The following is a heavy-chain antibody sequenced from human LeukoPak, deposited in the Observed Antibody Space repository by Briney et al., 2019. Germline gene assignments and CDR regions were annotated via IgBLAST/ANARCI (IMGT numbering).Heavy chain of an antibody. CDR1: GGSISSSSYY. J-gene: IGHJ5*02. CDR3: ARNVVWQINWFDP. Sequence: SETLSLTCTVSGGSISSSSYYWGWIRQPPGKGLEWIGSIYYSGSTYYNPSLKSRVTISVDTSKNQFSLKLSSVTAADTAVYYCARNVVWQINWFDPWGQGTLVTVSS. V-gene: IGHV4-39*01. CDR2: IYYSGST. D-gene: IGHD2-15*01.